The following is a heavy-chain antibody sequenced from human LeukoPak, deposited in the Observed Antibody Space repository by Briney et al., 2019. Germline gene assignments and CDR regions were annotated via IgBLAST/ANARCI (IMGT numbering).Heavy chain of an antibody. Sequence: MSSETLSLTCTVSGGSISSGSYYWSWIRQPAGKGLEWIGRIYTSGSTNYNPSLKSRVTISEDTSKNQFSLRLNSVTAADTAVYYCARGGWYFHYWGQGTLVTVSS. CDR3: ARGGWYFHY. V-gene: IGHV4-61*02. J-gene: IGHJ4*02. CDR1: GGSISSGSYY. CDR2: IYTSGST. D-gene: IGHD6-19*01.